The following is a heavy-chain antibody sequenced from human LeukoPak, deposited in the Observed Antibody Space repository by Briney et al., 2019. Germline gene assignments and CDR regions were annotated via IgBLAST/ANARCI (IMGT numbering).Heavy chain of an antibody. CDR2: IIPILNVP. Sequence: ASVKVSCKASGGIFNDYSISWVRQAPGQGLERMGRIIPILNVPNYAQKFEGRVTITADKSTNTAYMELSSLKSEDTAVYFCARDRPRARYFDYWGQGTLVTVSS. CDR1: GGIFNDYS. V-gene: IGHV1-69*04. J-gene: IGHJ4*02. D-gene: IGHD2-15*01. CDR3: ARDRPRARYFDY.